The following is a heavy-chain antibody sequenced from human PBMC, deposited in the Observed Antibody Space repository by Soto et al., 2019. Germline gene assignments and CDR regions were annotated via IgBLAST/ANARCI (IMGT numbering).Heavy chain of an antibody. CDR3: AKDEVLVEVVARDYYGMDV. Sequence: QVQLVESGGGVVQPGRSLRLSCAASGFTFSSYGMHWVRQAPGKGLEWVALILYGGKKNYYADSVKGRFTISRDNSKNTLYLQMNSLRAEDTAVYYCAKDEVLVEVVARDYYGMDVWGQGTTVTVSS. CDR1: GFTFSSYG. J-gene: IGHJ6*02. V-gene: IGHV3-30*18. D-gene: IGHD2-15*01. CDR2: ILYGGKKN.